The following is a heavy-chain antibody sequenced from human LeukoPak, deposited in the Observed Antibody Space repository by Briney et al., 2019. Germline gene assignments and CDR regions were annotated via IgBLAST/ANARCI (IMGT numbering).Heavy chain of an antibody. J-gene: IGHJ3*02. Sequence: SETLSLTCTVSGGSISSGDYYWSWIRQPPGKGLEWIGYIYYSGSTYYNPSLKSRVTISVDTSKNQFSLKLSSVTAADTAVYYCARRLVVDPDLDIWGQGTMVTVSS. CDR2: IYYSGST. V-gene: IGHV4-30-4*08. CDR3: ARRLVVDPDLDI. CDR1: GGSISSGDYY. D-gene: IGHD2-2*01.